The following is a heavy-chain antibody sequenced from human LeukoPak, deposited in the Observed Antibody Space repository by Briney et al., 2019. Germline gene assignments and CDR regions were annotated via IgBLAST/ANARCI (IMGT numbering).Heavy chain of an antibody. CDR3: ARDQVSVKDDYVWGSYRFRFDP. J-gene: IGHJ5*02. V-gene: IGHV1-18*01. CDR2: ISAYNGNT. D-gene: IGHD3-16*02. CDR1: GYTFTSYG. Sequence: ASVKVSCKASGYTFTSYGISWVRQAPGQGLEWMGWISAYNGNTNYAQKLQGRVTMTTDTSTSTAYMELRSLRSDDTAVYYYARDQVSVKDDYVWGSYRFRFDPWGQGTLVTVSS.